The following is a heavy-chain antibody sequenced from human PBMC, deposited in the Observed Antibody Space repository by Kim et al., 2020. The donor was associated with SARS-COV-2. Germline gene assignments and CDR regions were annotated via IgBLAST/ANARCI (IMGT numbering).Heavy chain of an antibody. J-gene: IGHJ4*02. CDR3: AKGGVTVTFDY. CDR2: ISYDGSNK. Sequence: GGSLRLSCAASGFTFSSYGMHWVRQAPGKGLEWVAVISYDGSNKYYAGSVKGRFTISRDNSKNTLYLQMNSLRAEDTAVYYCAKGGVTVTFDYWSQGTLVTVSS. CDR1: GFTFSSYG. V-gene: IGHV3-30*18. D-gene: IGHD4-17*01.